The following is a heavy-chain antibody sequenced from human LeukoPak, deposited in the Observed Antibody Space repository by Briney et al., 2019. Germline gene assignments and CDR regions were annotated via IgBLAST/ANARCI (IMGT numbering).Heavy chain of an antibody. J-gene: IGHJ4*02. D-gene: IGHD3-3*01. CDR3: ARGLASGYPPIPFDY. CDR1: GGSLDGYY. CDR2: IIHSGST. V-gene: IGHV4-34*12. Sequence: PSETLSLTCAVFGGSLDGYYWSWIRQPPGKGLEWIGGIIHSGSTNYNPSLKSRVTISIDTSKMQFSLNLSSVTAADTAIYYCARGLASGYPPIPFDYWGQGNLVTVSS.